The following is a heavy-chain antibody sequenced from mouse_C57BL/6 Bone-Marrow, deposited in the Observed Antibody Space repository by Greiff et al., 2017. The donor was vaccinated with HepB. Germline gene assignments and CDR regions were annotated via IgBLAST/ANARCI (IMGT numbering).Heavy chain of an antibody. J-gene: IGHJ4*01. CDR2: INPNYGTT. CDR1: GYSFTDYN. CDR3: TNYYGSSPMDY. Sequence: VQLKESGPELVKPGASVKISCKASGYSFTDYNMNWVKQSNGKSLEWIGVINPNYGTTSYNQKFKGKATLTVDQSSSTAYMQLNSLTSEDSAVYYCTNYYGSSPMDYWGQGTSVTVSS. D-gene: IGHD1-1*01. V-gene: IGHV1-39*01.